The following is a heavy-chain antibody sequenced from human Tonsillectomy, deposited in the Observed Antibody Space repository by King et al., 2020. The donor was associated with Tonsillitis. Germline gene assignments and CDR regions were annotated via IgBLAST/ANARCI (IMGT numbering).Heavy chain of an antibody. V-gene: IGHV3-7*03. CDR3: TRGGLWFDLIDP. D-gene: IGHD3-10*01. CDR1: GFNIINYW. CDR2: IKEDGIEK. J-gene: IGHJ5*02. Sequence: VQLVESGGDLVQPGGSLRLSCVASGFNIINYWMTWVRQAPGKGLEWVANIKEDGIEKYYVDSEKGRFTISRDNVQNSLYLQMNSLRAEDTAVYYCTRGGLWFDLIDPWGQGTLVTVSS.